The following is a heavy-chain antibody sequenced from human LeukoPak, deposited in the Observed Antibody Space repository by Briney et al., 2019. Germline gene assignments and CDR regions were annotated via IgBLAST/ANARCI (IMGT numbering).Heavy chain of an antibody. CDR1: GGSISSSSYY. CDR3: ARDGWGLRYFDWLSNYFDY. Sequence: SETLSLTCTVSGGSISSSSYYWGWIRQPPGKGLEWIGSIYYSGSTYYNPSLKSRVTISVDTSKNQFSLKLSSVTAADTAVYYCARDGWGLRYFDWLSNYFDYWGQGTLVTVSS. CDR2: IYYSGST. J-gene: IGHJ4*02. V-gene: IGHV4-39*07. D-gene: IGHD3-9*01.